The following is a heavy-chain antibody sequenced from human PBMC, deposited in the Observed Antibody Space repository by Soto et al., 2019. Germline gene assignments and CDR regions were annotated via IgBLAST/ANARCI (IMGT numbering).Heavy chain of an antibody. Sequence: KVSCKASGGTFSSYAISWVRQAPGQGLEWMGGIIPIFGTANYAQKFQGRVTITADESTSTAYMELSSLRSEDTAVYYCARAATSKEGYSYGYGWFDPWGQGTLVTVSS. CDR1: GGTFSSYA. D-gene: IGHD5-18*01. J-gene: IGHJ5*02. V-gene: IGHV1-69*01. CDR3: ARAATSKEGYSYGYGWFDP. CDR2: IIPIFGTA.